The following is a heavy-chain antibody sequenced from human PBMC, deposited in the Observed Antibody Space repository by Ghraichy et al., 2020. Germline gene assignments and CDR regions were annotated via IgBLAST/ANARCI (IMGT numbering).Heavy chain of an antibody. Sequence: SGPTLVKPTQTLTLTCTFSGFSLSTSGVGVGWIRQPPGKALEWLALIYWNDDKRYSPSLKSRLTITKDTSKNQVVLTMTNMDPVDTATYYCAHSRAGLGPTGYYYGMDVWGQGTTVTVSS. CDR2: IYWNDDK. CDR1: GFSLSTSGVG. CDR3: AHSRAGLGPTGYYYGMDV. J-gene: IGHJ6*02. D-gene: IGHD1-14*01. V-gene: IGHV2-5*01.